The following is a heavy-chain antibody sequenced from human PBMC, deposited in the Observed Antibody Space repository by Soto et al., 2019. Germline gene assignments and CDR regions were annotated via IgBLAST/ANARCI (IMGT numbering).Heavy chain of an antibody. CDR1: GGSFSGYY. J-gene: IGHJ4*02. V-gene: IGHV4-34*01. Sequence: QVQLQQWGAGLLKPSETLSLTCAVYGGSFSGYYWSWIRQPPGKGLEWIGEINHSGSTNYNPSLKSRLTLSVDTSKTQFSLKLSSVTAADTAVYYCALSGYYRVDYWGQGTLVTVSS. CDR2: INHSGST. D-gene: IGHD3-9*01. CDR3: ALSGYYRVDY.